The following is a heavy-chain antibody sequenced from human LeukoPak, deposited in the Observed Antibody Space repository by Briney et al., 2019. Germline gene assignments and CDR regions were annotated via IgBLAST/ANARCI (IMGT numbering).Heavy chain of an antibody. CDR1: GFTFSSDA. V-gene: IGHV3-23*01. D-gene: IGHD1-26*01. J-gene: IGHJ4*02. CDR3: AREVIVTRHSGSYYWGGYFDY. Sequence: GGSLRLSCAASGFTFSSDAMIWVRQAPGKGLEWVSNISGGGGDTYYGDSVKGRFTISRDNSKNTLYLQMNSLRAEDTAVYYCAREVIVTRHSGSYYWGGYFDYWGQGTLVTVSS. CDR2: ISGGGGDT.